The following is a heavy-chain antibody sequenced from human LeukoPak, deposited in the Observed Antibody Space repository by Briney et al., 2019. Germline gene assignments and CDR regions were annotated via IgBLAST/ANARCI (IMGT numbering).Heavy chain of an antibody. CDR2: IWYDGSNK. CDR1: GFTFSSYG. Sequence: GGSLRLSCAASGFTFSSYGMHWVRQAPGKGLEWVAVIWYDGSNKYYADSVKGRFTISRDNSKNTLYLQMNSLRAEDTAVYYCAKGLYYYDSSGYLYYFDYWGQGTLVTVSS. CDR3: AKGLYYYDSSGYLYYFDY. J-gene: IGHJ4*02. V-gene: IGHV3-30*02. D-gene: IGHD3-22*01.